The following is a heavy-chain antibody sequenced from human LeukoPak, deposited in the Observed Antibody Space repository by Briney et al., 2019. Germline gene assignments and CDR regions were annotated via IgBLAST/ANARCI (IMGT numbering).Heavy chain of an antibody. CDR2: INPNSGGT. Sequence: ASVKVSCKASGYTFTGYYMHWVRQAPGQGLEWMGWINPNSGGTNYAQKFQGRVTMTRDTSISTAYMELSRLRSEDTAVYYCAVSSGWYGSLNYWGQGTLVTVSS. J-gene: IGHJ4*02. D-gene: IGHD6-19*01. V-gene: IGHV1-2*02. CDR1: GYTFTGYY. CDR3: AVSSGWYGSLNY.